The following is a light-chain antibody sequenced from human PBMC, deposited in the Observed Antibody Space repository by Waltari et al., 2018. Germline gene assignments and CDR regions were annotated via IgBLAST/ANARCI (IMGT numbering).Light chain of an antibody. CDR1: QSISRY. V-gene: IGKV3-20*01. CDR3: QNHERLPAT. Sequence: EVVLTQSPGTLSLSPGERATLFCRPSQSISRYLVWYQQRPGQAPRLLIYGASIRAAGIPDRFSGSGSGTDFTLSISRLEPEDFAVYYCQNHERLPATFGQGTRVEIK. J-gene: IGKJ1*01. CDR2: GAS.